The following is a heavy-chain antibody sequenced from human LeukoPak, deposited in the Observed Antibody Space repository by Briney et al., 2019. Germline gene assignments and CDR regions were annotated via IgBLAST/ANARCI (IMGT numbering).Heavy chain of an antibody. CDR3: VREGEGPPSKDFDY. Sequence: ASMKVSCKSSGFTFTDHCIDWVRQGPGKGLEWMGYIGPHSTFTSSPQEFQGRVTMTRDASMSTAYMELTRLTSDDTAVYYCVREGEGPPSKDFDYWGQGTLVTVSS. J-gene: IGHJ4*02. CDR2: IGPHSTFT. CDR1: GFTFTDHC. V-gene: IGHV1-2*02. D-gene: IGHD2-21*01.